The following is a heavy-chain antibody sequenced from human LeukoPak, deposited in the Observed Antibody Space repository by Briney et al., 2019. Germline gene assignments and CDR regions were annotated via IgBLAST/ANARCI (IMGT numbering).Heavy chain of an antibody. CDR3: ASGSYYDSSDYYYFRK. Sequence: ASVKVSCKASGYTFTSYGISWVRQAPGQGLEWMGRINPSSGDTNYAQKFQGRVIMTRDTSISTAYMELSRLRSDDTAVYYCASGSYYDSSDYYYFRKWGQGTLVTVSS. CDR1: GYTFTSYG. V-gene: IGHV1-2*06. D-gene: IGHD3-22*01. J-gene: IGHJ4*02. CDR2: INPSSGDT.